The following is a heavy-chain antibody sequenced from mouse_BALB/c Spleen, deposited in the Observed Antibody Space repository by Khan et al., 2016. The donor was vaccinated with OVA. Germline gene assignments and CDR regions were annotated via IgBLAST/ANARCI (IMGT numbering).Heavy chain of an antibody. CDR2: ISSSGTYT. V-gene: IGHV5-9*02. Sequence: EVELVESGGGLVKPGGSLKLSCAASGFSFSTYDMSWFRQTPEKRLEWVATISSSGTYTYYSVRVKGRFTISRANARHTLYLPMNSLRSEDAAMYYCARDQTARATLRFAYWGQGALVTVAA. CDR3: ARDQTARATLRFAY. D-gene: IGHD3-2*01. J-gene: IGHJ3*01. CDR1: GFSFSTYD.